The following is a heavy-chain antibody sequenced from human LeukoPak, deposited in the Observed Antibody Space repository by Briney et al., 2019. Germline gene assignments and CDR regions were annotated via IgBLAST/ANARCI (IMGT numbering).Heavy chain of an antibody. V-gene: IGHV4-39*01. CDR1: GGSTSSSAYN. CDR3: ARQDTFYDFLTGYYLDY. J-gene: IGHJ4*02. Sequence: SETLSLTCTVSGGSTSSSAYNWGWVRQPPGKGLEWMGPIYFSGSTYYNPSLKSRVTISVDTSKNQFSLKLSSVTAADTAVYYCARQDTFYDFLTGYYLDYWGQGTLVTVSS. D-gene: IGHD3-9*01. CDR2: IYFSGST.